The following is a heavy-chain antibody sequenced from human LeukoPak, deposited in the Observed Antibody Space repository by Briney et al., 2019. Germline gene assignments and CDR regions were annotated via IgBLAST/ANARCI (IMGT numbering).Heavy chain of an antibody. J-gene: IGHJ4*02. CDR2: IISIGGTA. CDR1: GGTFSSYA. V-gene: IGHV1-69*05. CDR3: ATTTYYYGSSGGDFDY. D-gene: IGHD3-22*01. Sequence: SVKVSCKASGGTFSSYAISWVRQAPGQGLEWMGGIISIGGTADYAHKFQGRVTITTDESTSTAYMELRSLRSEDTAVYYCATTTYYYGSSGGDFDYWGQGALVTVSS.